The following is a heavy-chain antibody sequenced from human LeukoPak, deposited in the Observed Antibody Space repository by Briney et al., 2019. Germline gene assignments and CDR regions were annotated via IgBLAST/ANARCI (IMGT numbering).Heavy chain of an antibody. CDR1: VWSFSGYY. Sequence: SVTLSLTGADYVWSFSGYYWGWLRQSPGEGLEWIGEINHSGSNNYNPSLKCLVTISVDTSKNQFSLKLSSVTAADTAVYYCARGVSTGFNYWGQGTLVTVSS. CDR2: INHSGSN. J-gene: IGHJ4*02. CDR3: ARGVSTGFNY. V-gene: IGHV4-34*01.